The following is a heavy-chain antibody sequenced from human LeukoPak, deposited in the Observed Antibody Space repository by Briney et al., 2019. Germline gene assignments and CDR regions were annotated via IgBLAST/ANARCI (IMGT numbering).Heavy chain of an antibody. V-gene: IGHV3-48*02. Sequence: GGSLRLSCTASGFTFTRYGMVWVRQAPGKGLEWVSYISGSTSAVYYADSVRGRFTISRDNAKNSLYLQMNSLRDDDTAVYYCARRERQSANYYYFDYWGQGTLVTVSS. CDR3: ARRERQSANYYYFDY. D-gene: IGHD4/OR15-4a*01. CDR2: ISGSTSAV. CDR1: GFTFTRYG. J-gene: IGHJ4*02.